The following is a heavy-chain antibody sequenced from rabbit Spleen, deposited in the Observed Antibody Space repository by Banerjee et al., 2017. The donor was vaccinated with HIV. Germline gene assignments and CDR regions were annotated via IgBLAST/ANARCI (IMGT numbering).Heavy chain of an antibody. CDR3: ARGSAAMTLVITGFYLGL. D-gene: IGHD2-1*01. CDR1: GFSFNKKYV. J-gene: IGHJ6*01. CDR2: INAVTGKA. Sequence: QQQLEESGGGLVKPEGSLTLTCTASGFSFNKKYVMCWVRQAPGKGLEWIACINAVTGKAVYATWAKGRFTISKTSSTTVTLQMTSLTAADTATYFCARGSAAMTLVITGFYLGLWGPGTLVTVS. V-gene: IGHV1S45*01.